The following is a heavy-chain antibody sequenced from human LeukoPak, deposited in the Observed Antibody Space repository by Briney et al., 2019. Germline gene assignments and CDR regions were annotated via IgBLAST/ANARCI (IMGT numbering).Heavy chain of an antibody. J-gene: IGHJ6*03. Sequence: GGSLRLSCVASGFTFSRYWMNWVRQAPGKGLEWVANIKEDGSEKYYVDSVKGRFTISGDTAKNSLYLQMSGLRAEDTAVYYCARDHGYSSGWPNYHYYYYMDVWGKGTTVTVSS. CDR2: IKEDGSEK. CDR3: ARDHGYSSGWPNYHYYYYMDV. D-gene: IGHD6-25*01. CDR1: GFTFSRYW. V-gene: IGHV3-7*01.